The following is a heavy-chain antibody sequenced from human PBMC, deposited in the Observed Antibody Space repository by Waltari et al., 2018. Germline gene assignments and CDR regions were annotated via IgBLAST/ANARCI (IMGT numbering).Heavy chain of an antibody. J-gene: IGHJ4*02. Sequence: QVQLVESGGGVVQPGRSLTLSCAASGYTFSHSGMHWVRQAPGKGLEWVAVISHDGVDKYYADSVKGRLTIFRDNSKDTLYVQIKSPRSEDTGLYYCVKDGTTTAGYFDHWGQGTPVTVSS. CDR2: ISHDGVDK. CDR1: GYTFSHSG. D-gene: IGHD1-1*01. V-gene: IGHV3-30*18. CDR3: VKDGTTTAGYFDH.